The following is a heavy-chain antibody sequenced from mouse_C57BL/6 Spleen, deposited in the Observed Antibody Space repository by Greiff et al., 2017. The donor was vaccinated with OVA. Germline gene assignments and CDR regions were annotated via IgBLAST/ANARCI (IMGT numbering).Heavy chain of an antibody. CDR3: ARGVTDYYAMDY. V-gene: IGHV1-9*01. D-gene: IGHD2-2*01. Sequence: VQLQQSGAELMKPGASVKLSCKATGYTFTGYWIEWVKQRPGHGLEWIGEILPGRGSTNYNEKFKGKATFTADTSSNTAYMQLSSLTTEDSAIYYCARGVTDYYAMDYWGQGTSVTVSS. CDR1: GYTFTGYW. CDR2: ILPGRGST. J-gene: IGHJ4*01.